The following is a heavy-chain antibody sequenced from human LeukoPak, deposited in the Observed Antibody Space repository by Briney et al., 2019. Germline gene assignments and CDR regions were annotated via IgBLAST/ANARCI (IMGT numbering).Heavy chain of an antibody. CDR2: MNPNSGNT. CDR1: GYTFTSYD. J-gene: IGHJ4*02. CDR3: ARGNYDFWSGYYKTPRVHRSATDY. D-gene: IGHD3-3*01. V-gene: IGHV1-8*01. Sequence: GASVKVACKASGYTFTSYDINWVRQATGQGRDWMGWMNPNSGNTGYARKFQGRVTMTRNTSISTPYMELSSVNFEDKAVYYCARGNYDFWSGYYKTPRVHRSATDYWGQGTLVTVSS.